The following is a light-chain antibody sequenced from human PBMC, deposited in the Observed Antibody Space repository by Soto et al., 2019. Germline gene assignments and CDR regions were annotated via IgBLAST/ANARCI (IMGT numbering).Light chain of an antibody. Sequence: ALAQPASVSGSPGQSITISCTGTSGDIGSYNRVSWYQQHPGKAPKLIIYEVTDRPSGVSNRFSGSKSGNTASLTISGLQAEDEAEYYCSSYTNINTRACVFGTGTKV. J-gene: IGLJ1*01. V-gene: IGLV2-14*01. CDR1: SGDIGSYNR. CDR3: SSYTNINTRACV. CDR2: EVT.